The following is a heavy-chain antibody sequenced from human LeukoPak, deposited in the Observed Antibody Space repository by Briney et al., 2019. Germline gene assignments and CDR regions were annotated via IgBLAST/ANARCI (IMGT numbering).Heavy chain of an antibody. J-gene: IGHJ1*01. V-gene: IGHV4-59*08. CDR3: ARGVSYYDSSGYYNEYFQH. D-gene: IGHD3-22*01. CDR1: GGSISSYY. CDR2: IYYSGST. Sequence: KASETLSLTCTVSGGSISSYYWSWIRQPPGKGLEGIGYIYYSGSTNYNPSLKSRVTISVDTSKNQFSLKLSSVTAADTAVYYCARGVSYYDSSGYYNEYFQHWGQGTLVSVSS.